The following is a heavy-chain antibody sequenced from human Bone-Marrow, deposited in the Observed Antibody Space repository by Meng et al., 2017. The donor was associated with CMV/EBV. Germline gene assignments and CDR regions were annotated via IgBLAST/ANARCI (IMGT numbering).Heavy chain of an antibody. V-gene: IGHV1-2*02. Sequence: ASVKVSCKASGYTFTGYYMHWVRQAPGQGLEWMGWINPNSGGTNYAQKFQGRVTMTRDTSISTAYMELSRLRSDDTAVYYCARDRPYCSSTSCFPTEYNWFDPWGQGTLVTVSS. J-gene: IGHJ5*02. CDR3: ARDRPYCSSTSCFPTEYNWFDP. D-gene: IGHD2-2*01. CDR1: GYTFTGYY. CDR2: INPNSGGT.